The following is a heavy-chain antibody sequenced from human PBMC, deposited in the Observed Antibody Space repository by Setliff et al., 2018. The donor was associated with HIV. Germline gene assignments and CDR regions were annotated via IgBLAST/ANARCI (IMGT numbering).Heavy chain of an antibody. CDR2: ISRSSEEI. D-gene: IGHD1-1*01. CDR1: GFTFSSYS. J-gene: IGHJ2*01. Sequence: PGGSLRLSCGASGFTFSSYSMNWVRQAPGKGLEWVSSISRSSEEISYADSVKGRFTISRDNAKYSLYLQMDNMRVDDTAVYYCVRDYKWVNWYFDLWGRGTLVTVSS. V-gene: IGHV3-21*01. CDR3: VRDYKWVNWYFDL.